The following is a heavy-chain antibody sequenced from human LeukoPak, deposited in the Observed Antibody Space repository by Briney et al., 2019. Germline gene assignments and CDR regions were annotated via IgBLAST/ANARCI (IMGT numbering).Heavy chain of an antibody. Sequence: GGSLRLSCAASGFTFSSYSMNWVRQAPGKGLEWVSSISSSSSYIYYADSVKGRFTISRDNAKNSLYLQMNSLRAEDTAVYYCARDRVDTAMARYWYFDLWGRGTLVTVSS. V-gene: IGHV3-21*01. J-gene: IGHJ2*01. CDR1: GFTFSSYS. CDR2: ISSSSSYI. CDR3: ARDRVDTAMARYWYFDL. D-gene: IGHD5-18*01.